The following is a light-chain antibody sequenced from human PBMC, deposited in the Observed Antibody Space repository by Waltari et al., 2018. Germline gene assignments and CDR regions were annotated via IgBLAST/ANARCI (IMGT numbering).Light chain of an antibody. CDR2: KVS. V-gene: IGKV2-30*01. CDR1: QSLVYSDGNTY. Sequence: DVVMTQSPLSLPVTLGQPASISCRSSQSLVYSDGNTYLNWFQQRPGKSPRRLIYKVSNRDAGVPDRFSGRGSGTDFTLKISRVEAEDVGVYYCMQGTHWPPWTFDQGTKVEIK. CDR3: MQGTHWPPWT. J-gene: IGKJ1*01.